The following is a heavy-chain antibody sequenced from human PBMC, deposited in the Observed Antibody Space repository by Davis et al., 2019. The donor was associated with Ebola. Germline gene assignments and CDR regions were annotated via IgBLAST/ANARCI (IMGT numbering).Heavy chain of an antibody. CDR2: IKQDESKK. CDR1: GFTFSDHY. Sequence: GESLKISCAASGFTFSDHYMDWVRQAPGKGLEWLANIKQDESKKNYVDSVKDRFTISRDNAKNSLYLQMHSLRADDTAVYYCATEVAGGAFDIWGRGTMVTVSS. D-gene: IGHD6-19*01. CDR3: ATEVAGGAFDI. J-gene: IGHJ3*02. V-gene: IGHV3-7*03.